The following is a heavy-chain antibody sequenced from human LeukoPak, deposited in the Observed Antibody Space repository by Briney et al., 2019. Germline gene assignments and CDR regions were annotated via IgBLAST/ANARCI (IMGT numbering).Heavy chain of an antibody. CDR1: GFTFDDYT. CDR2: ISWDGGST. Sequence: GGALRLSCAASGFTFDDYTMHWVRQAPGKGLEWVSLISWDGGSTYYADSVKGRFTISRDNSKNSLYLQMNSLRTEDTALYYCAKQDERGCPDYCGQGTLVTVSS. V-gene: IGHV3-43*01. CDR3: AKQDERGCPDY. D-gene: IGHD3-10*01. J-gene: IGHJ4*02.